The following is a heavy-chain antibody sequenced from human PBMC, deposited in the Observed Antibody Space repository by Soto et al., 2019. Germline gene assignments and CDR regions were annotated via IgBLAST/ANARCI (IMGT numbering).Heavy chain of an antibody. CDR1: GGSFSGYA. CDR2: IIPIFGTA. V-gene: IGHV1-69*06. CDR3: ARTDYYNSSGCLDY. J-gene: IGHJ4*02. Sequence: SLKVSCNAAGGSFSGYAISWVRQAPGQGLEWMGGIIPIFGTANYAQKFQGRVTITADKSTSTAYMELSSLRSEDTAVYYCARTDYYNSSGCLDYWGQGTLVTVSS. D-gene: IGHD3-22*01.